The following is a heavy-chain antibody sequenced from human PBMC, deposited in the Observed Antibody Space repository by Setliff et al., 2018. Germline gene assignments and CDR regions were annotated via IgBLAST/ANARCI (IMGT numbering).Heavy chain of an antibody. CDR1: GGFSSTHY. D-gene: IGHD1-26*01. Sequence: PSETLSLTCAGFGGFSSTHYWSWIRQAPGKGLEWIGEISLSGGTNYNPSLRSRVTISIDTSKTQFSLNLNSVTAADTATYYCANYPRFDWGQGALVTVSS. J-gene: IGHJ4*02. V-gene: IGHV4-34*01. CDR3: ANYPRFD. CDR2: ISLSGGT.